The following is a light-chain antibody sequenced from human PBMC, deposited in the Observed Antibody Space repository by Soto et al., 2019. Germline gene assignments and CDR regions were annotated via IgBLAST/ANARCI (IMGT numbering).Light chain of an antibody. J-gene: IGKJ4*01. CDR3: QQYNQWPLT. CDR1: QSVNSY. CDR2: GAS. Sequence: ETVMTQSPATLSVSPGERATLSCRAGQSVNSYLAWYQQKPGQAPRLLIRGASARATGIPARFSGSGSGTEFTLTISSLQSEDFALYYCQQYNQWPLTFGGGTKVEI. V-gene: IGKV3-15*01.